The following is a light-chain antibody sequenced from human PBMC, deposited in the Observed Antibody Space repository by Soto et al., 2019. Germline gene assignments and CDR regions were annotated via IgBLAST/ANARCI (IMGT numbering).Light chain of an antibody. V-gene: IGKV2-30*01. Sequence: VVMTQSPLSLPVTLGQPASISCRSTHSLDYSDGNTYLSWFQQRPGQSPRRLIYQISDRDSGGPDRFSGSRSGADFTLTISRVEAEDVGVYYCMQGTRWPYYFGQWTKLEV. CDR3: MQGTRWPYY. J-gene: IGKJ2*01. CDR2: QIS. CDR1: HSLDYSDGNTY.